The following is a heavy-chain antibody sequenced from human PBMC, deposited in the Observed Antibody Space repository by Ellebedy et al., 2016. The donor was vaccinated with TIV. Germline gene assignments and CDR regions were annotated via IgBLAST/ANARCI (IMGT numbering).Heavy chain of an antibody. D-gene: IGHD2-15*01. V-gene: IGHV4-59*01. CDR1: GGSISSYY. Sequence: MPSETLSLTCTVSGGSISSYYWSWIRQPPGKGLEWIGYIYYRGSTNYNPSLKSRVTISVDTSKNQFSLKLSSVTAADTAVYYCARVYCSSSSCYAFDIWGQGTMVTVSS. J-gene: IGHJ3*02. CDR2: IYYRGST. CDR3: ARVYCSSSSCYAFDI.